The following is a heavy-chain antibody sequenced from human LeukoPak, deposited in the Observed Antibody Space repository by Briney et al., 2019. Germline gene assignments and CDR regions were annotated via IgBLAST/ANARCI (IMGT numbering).Heavy chain of an antibody. CDR2: ISGSGGST. D-gene: IGHD3-3*01. CDR3: AKVGDYDFWSGYSPSDY. Sequence: GGSLRLSCAASGFTFSSYAMSWVRQAPGKGLEWVSAISGSGGSTYYADSVKGRFTISRDNSKNTLYLQMNSLRAEDTAVYYCAKVGDYDFWSGYSPSDYWGQGTLVTVSS. J-gene: IGHJ4*02. V-gene: IGHV3-23*01. CDR1: GFTFSSYA.